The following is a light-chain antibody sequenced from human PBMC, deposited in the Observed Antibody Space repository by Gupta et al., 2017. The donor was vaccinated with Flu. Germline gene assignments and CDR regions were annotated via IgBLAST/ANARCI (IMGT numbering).Light chain of an antibody. CDR1: NSNIGRDT. CDR3: AAWDDSLNGVV. Sequence: QFVLTQPPSAYGTPGQSVTVSCSGSNSNIGRDTVNWYQHLPGTAPRLLIYGYNQRASGVPDRFSGSKSGTSASLAISGLQSEDEAEYYCAAWDDSLNGVVFGGGTKLTVL. CDR2: GYN. V-gene: IGLV1-44*01. J-gene: IGLJ2*01.